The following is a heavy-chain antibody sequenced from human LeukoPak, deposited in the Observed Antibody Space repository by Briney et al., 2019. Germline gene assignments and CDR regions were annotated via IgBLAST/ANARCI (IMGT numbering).Heavy chain of an antibody. J-gene: IGHJ4*02. CDR2: ISGSGGST. V-gene: IGHV3-23*01. CDR1: GFTFSSYA. CDR3: AKGTPLLWFGELLNYFDY. D-gene: IGHD3-10*01. Sequence: PGGSLRLSCAASGFTFSSYAMSWVRQAPGKGLEWVSAISGSGGSTYYADSVKGRFTIYRDNYKNTLYLQMNSLRAEDTAVYYCAKGTPLLWFGELLNYFDYWGQGTLVTVSS.